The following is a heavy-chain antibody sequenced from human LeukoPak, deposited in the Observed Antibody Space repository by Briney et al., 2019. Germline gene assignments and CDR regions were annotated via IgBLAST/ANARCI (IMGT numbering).Heavy chain of an antibody. D-gene: IGHD5-18*01. J-gene: IGHJ4*02. V-gene: IGHV3-66*01. CDR2: IYSDGSA. Sequence: GGSLRLSCAASGFAVSSNYMTWVRQAPGKGLEWVSVIYSDGSAYYADSLQGRFTISRDNSKNTVYLQMNSLRAEDTAVYYCAREGMGTSMAPDYWGQGTLVIVSS. CDR1: GFAVSSNY. CDR3: AREGMGTSMAPDY.